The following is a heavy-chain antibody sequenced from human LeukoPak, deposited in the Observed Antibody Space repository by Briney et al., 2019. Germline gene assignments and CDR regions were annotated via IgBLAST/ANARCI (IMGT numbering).Heavy chain of an antibody. CDR2: IIPIFGTA. Sequence: SVKVSCKASGGTFSSYAISWVRQAPGQGLEWMGGIIPIFGTANYAQKFQGRVTITADESTSTAYMELSSLRSEDTAVYYCATSLSGWGTYHYMDVWGKGTAVTISS. CDR3: ATSLSGWGTYHYMDV. J-gene: IGHJ6*03. V-gene: IGHV1-69*13. CDR1: GGTFSSYA. D-gene: IGHD6-19*01.